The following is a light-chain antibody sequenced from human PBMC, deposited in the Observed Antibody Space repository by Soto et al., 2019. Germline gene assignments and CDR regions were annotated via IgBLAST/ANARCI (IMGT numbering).Light chain of an antibody. V-gene: IGKV1-39*01. CDR1: QSISRY. CDR2: AAS. Sequence: DLQMTQSPSSLSSSFGDSITITCRASQSISRYLNWYQHKPGKAPKLLINAASSLERGVPSRFSGGGSGTDFTLNIRSLQPDDFATYYCKQYDSYSTCGQGTKVDIK. J-gene: IGKJ1*01. CDR3: KQYDSYST.